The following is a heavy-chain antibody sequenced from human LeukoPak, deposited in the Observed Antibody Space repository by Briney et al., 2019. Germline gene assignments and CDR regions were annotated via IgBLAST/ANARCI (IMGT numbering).Heavy chain of an antibody. V-gene: IGHV4-4*07. J-gene: IGHJ2*01. CDR3: AREVYYYDSSGYAYYWYFDL. CDR2: IYTSGST. CDR1: GGSINSYY. D-gene: IGHD3-22*01. Sequence: PSETLSLTCTVSGGSINSYYWSWIRRPAGKGLEWIGRIYTSGSTNYNPSLKSRVTVSVDPSKNQFSLKLSSVTAADTAVYYCAREVYYYDSSGYAYYWYFDLWGRGTLVTVSS.